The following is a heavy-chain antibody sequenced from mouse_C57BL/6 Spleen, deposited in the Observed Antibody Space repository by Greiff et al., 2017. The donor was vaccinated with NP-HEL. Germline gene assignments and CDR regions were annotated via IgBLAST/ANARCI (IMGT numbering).Heavy chain of an antibody. CDR3: ARHGYYYGSSYWYFDV. Sequence: EVNVVESGGCFLQPGGSLKLSCAASGFTFIRYPLSLVRQTPDHRLSFFSTLLFCGGNTYYPDSVKGRFTISRDNAKNTLYLQMSSLRSEDTALYYCARHGYYYGSSYWYFDVWGTGTTVTVSS. CDR2: LLFCGGNT. V-gene: IGHV5-9*01. CDR1: GFTFIRYP. D-gene: IGHD1-1*01. J-gene: IGHJ1*03.